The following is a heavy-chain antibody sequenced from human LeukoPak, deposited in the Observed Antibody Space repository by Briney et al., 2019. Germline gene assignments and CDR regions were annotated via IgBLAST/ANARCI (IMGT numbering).Heavy chain of an antibody. Sequence: ASVKVSCKVSGYTLTELSMHWVRQAPGKGLEWMGGFDPEDGETIYAQKFQGRVTMTEDTSTDTAYMELSSLRSEDTAVYYCATCSYYDYVWGSYRLRPTDYWGQGTPVTVSS. CDR1: GYTLTELS. V-gene: IGHV1-24*01. CDR3: ATCSYYDYVWGSYRLRPTDY. D-gene: IGHD3-16*02. CDR2: FDPEDGET. J-gene: IGHJ4*02.